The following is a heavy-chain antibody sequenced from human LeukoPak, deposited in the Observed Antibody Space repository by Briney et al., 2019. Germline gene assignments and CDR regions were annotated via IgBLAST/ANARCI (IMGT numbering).Heavy chain of an antibody. CDR3: AKPDYGDYLAH. CDR2: ISYDGSNK. J-gene: IGHJ4*02. V-gene: IGHV3-30-3*01. CDR1: GFTFSSYA. Sequence: PGGSLRLSCAASGFTFSSYAMHWVRQAPGKGLEWVAVISYDGSNKYYADSVKGRFTISRDNSNNTLYLQMNSLRAEDTAVYYCAKPDYGDYLAHWGQGTLVTVSS. D-gene: IGHD4-17*01.